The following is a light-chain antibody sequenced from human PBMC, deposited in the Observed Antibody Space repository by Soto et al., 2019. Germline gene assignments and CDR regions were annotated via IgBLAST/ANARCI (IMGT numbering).Light chain of an antibody. CDR3: SSYVTSNVVV. CDR1: RDDVGGYNY. CDR2: EVY. Sequence: QSVLTQPPSASGSPGQSVTISCTGTRDDVGGYNYVSWFQHHPGKAPKLLIYEVYKRPSGVPARFSGSKSGNRASLAVSGLQAGDEAIYYCSSYVTSNVVVFGGGTKVTVL. J-gene: IGLJ2*01. V-gene: IGLV2-8*01.